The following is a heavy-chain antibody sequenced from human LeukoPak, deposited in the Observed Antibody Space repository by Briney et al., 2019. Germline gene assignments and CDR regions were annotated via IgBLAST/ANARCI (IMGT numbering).Heavy chain of an antibody. CDR3: ARADVDTAMAFDY. CDR1: GFTFSTCD. J-gene: IGHJ4*02. D-gene: IGHD5-18*01. V-gene: IGHV3-13*01. CDR2: ICTAGDT. Sequence: GGSLRLSCAASGFTFSTCDMNWVRQATGKGLEWVSAICTAGDTYYPGSVKGRFTISRENAKNSFYLQMNSLRAEDTAVYYCARADVDTAMAFDYWGQGTLVTVSS.